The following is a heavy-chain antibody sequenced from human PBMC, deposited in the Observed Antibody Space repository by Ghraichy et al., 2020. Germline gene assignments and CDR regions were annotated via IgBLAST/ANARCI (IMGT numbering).Heavy chain of an antibody. Sequence: SVKVSCKASGGTFSSYAISWVRQAPGPGLEWMGGIIPIFGTANYAQKFQGRVTITADESTSTAYMELSSLRSEDTAVYYCARSSGLLAAAGPTNLNYYYYYGMDVWGQGTTVTVSS. J-gene: IGHJ6*02. CDR1: GGTFSSYA. V-gene: IGHV1-69*13. CDR2: IIPIFGTA. D-gene: IGHD6-13*01. CDR3: ARSSGLLAAAGPTNLNYYYYYGMDV.